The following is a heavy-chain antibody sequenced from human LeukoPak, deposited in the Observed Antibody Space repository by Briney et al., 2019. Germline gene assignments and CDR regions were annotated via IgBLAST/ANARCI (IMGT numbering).Heavy chain of an antibody. CDR1: GGSIGSYY. J-gene: IGHJ4*02. D-gene: IGHD3-22*01. CDR2: IYYSGST. CDR3: ARNLYDSSGSMGIYTFDY. Sequence: SETLSLTCTVSGGSIGSYYWSWIRQPPGKGLEWIGYIYYSGSTNCNPSLKSRVTISVDTSKNQFSLKLSSVTAVDTAVYYCARNLYDSSGSMGIYTFDYWGQGTLVTVSS. V-gene: IGHV4-59*01.